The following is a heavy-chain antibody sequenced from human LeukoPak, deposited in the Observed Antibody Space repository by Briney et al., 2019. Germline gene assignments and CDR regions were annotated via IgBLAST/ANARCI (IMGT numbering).Heavy chain of an antibody. V-gene: IGHV4-59*01. CDR2: IYYSGST. J-gene: IGHJ6*03. CDR3: ATYGGDSVSYYYHMDV. CDR1: GGSISSYY. D-gene: IGHD2-21*02. Sequence: PSETLSLTCTVSGGSISSYYWSWIRQPPGKGLEWIGYIYYSGSTNYNPSLKSRLTISVDTSKIRFSLKLSSVTAADTAVYYCATYGGDSVSYYYHMDVWGTGTTVTVSS.